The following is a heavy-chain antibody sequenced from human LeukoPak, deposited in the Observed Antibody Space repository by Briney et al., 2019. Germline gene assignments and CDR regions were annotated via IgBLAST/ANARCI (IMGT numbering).Heavy chain of an antibody. CDR3: ARRFEYCSSTSCYDLFIAFDI. CDR1: GYTFASYY. Sequence: ASVKVSCKASGYTFASYYMHWVRQAPGQGLEWMGIINPSGGSTSYAQKFQGRVTMTRDTSTSTVYMELSSLRSEDTAVYYCARRFEYCSSTSCYDLFIAFDIWGQGTMVTVSS. CDR2: INPSGGST. V-gene: IGHV1-46*01. D-gene: IGHD2-2*01. J-gene: IGHJ3*02.